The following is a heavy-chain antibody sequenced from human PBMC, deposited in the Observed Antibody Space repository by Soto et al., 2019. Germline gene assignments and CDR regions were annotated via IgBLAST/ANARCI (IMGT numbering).Heavy chain of an antibody. CDR3: AKDRGSSGWYEAFDI. CDR2: ISYDGSNK. V-gene: IGHV3-30*18. D-gene: IGHD6-19*01. Sequence: QVQLVESGGGVVQPGRSLRLSCAVSGFTFSSYGMHWVRQAPGKGLEWVAVISYDGSNKYYADSVKGRFTISRDNPKNTLYLQMNSLRAEDTAVYYCAKDRGSSGWYEAFDIWGQGTMVTVSS. CDR1: GFTFSSYG. J-gene: IGHJ3*02.